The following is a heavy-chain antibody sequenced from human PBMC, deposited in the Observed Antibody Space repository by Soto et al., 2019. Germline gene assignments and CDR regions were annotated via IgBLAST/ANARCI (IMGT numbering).Heavy chain of an antibody. CDR1: GGSISSYY. CDR3: ARAVEMATTFDY. Sequence: SETLSLTCTVSGGSISSYYWSWIRQPPGKGLEWIGYIYYTGTTTYNPSIKSRVTISVDSSKNQFSLNLTSVSAADTAVYYCARAVEMATTFDYWGQGTLVTVSS. J-gene: IGHJ4*02. D-gene: IGHD5-12*01. V-gene: IGHV4-59*08. CDR2: IYYTGTT.